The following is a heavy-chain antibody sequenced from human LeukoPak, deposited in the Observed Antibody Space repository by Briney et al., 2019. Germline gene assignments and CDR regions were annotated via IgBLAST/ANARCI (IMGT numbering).Heavy chain of an antibody. V-gene: IGHV1-18*01. CDR2: ISAYNGNT. Sequence: ASVKVSCKASGYTFTSYGISWVRQAPGQGLEWMGWISAYNGNTNYAQKLQGRVTMTTDTSTSTAYMELRSLRSDDTAVYYCARYYYGSGSYYPLYYYYYMDVWGKGTTVTVSS. CDR1: GYTFTSYG. J-gene: IGHJ6*03. D-gene: IGHD3-10*01. CDR3: ARYYYGSGSYYPLYYYYYMDV.